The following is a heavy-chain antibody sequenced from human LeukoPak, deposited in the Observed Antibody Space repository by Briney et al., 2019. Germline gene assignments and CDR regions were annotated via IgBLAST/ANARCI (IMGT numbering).Heavy chain of an antibody. CDR3: ARAVAGTHRFDP. J-gene: IGHJ5*02. D-gene: IGHD6-19*01. Sequence: GGSLRLSCAASGFTLSRYDMHWVRQATGKGLEWVSGIDIPGNTYYPDSVRGRFIMSRESAKNSLYLQMNSLRAGDTAVYYCARAVAGTHRFDPWGQGTLVAVSS. CDR2: IDIPGNT. CDR1: GFTLSRYD. V-gene: IGHV3-13*01.